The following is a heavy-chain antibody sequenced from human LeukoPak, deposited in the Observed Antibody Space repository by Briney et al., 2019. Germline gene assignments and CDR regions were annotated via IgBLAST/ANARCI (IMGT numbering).Heavy chain of an antibody. D-gene: IGHD3-16*01. CDR1: GGSISSGSYY. CDR2: IYTSGST. CDR3: ARARGFPASYYYMDV. J-gene: IGHJ6*03. V-gene: IGHV4-61*02. Sequence: SETLSPTCTVSGGSISSGSYYWSWIRQPAGEGLEWIGRIYTSGSTNYNPSLKSRVTISEDTSKNQFSLKLSSVTAADTAVYYCARARGFPASYYYMDVWGKGTTVTVSS.